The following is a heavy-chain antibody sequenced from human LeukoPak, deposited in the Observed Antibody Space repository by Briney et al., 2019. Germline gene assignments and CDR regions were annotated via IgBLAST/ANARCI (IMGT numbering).Heavy chain of an antibody. CDR1: GGSINSSSYS. V-gene: IGHV4-39*01. J-gene: IGHJ4*02. Sequence: PSETLSLSCTVSGGSINSSSYSWGWFRQPPGGGLGWIGTIYYSGTIYYRPSLKSRITIPVDTSKNQFSLKITSPTAADTDVYYCARSANSGRETNYWGQGTLVTVS. CDR2: IYYSGTI. CDR3: ARSANSGRETNY. D-gene: IGHD5-12*01.